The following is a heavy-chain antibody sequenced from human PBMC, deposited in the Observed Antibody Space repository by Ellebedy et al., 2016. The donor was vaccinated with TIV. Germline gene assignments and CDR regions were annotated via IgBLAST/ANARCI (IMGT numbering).Heavy chain of an antibody. CDR1: GFSLSPFSAYW. V-gene: IGHV3-74*01. CDR3: AQGAEEYSRIYYYYGMDV. CDR2: IKGDGSGA. D-gene: IGHD6-6*01. Sequence: GESLKISCAASGFSLSPFSAYWMHWVRQAPGKGLVWVSRIKGDGSGATYADSVKGRFTISRDNAKNTRYLEMTSLRAEDTAVYYCAQGAEEYSRIYYYYGMDVWGQGTTVTVSS. J-gene: IGHJ6*02.